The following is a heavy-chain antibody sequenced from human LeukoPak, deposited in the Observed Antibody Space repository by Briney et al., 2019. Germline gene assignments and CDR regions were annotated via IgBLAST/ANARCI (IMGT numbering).Heavy chain of an antibody. Sequence: GGSLRLSCAAYGFTFSSYGMHWVRQAPGKGLEWVAVISYNGSNKYYADSVKGRFTISRDNAKNSLYLQMNSLRAEDTAVYYCARGEMATPWDGWGQGTLVTVSS. D-gene: IGHD5-24*01. J-gene: IGHJ4*02. CDR2: ISYNGSNK. CDR1: GFTFSSYG. CDR3: ARGEMATPWDG. V-gene: IGHV3-30*03.